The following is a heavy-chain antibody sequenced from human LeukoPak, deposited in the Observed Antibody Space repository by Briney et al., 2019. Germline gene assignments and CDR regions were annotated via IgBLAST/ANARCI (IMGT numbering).Heavy chain of an antibody. D-gene: IGHD2-2*02. CDR2: INPSSGGT. CDR1: GYTFTGYY. Sequence: VGSVKVSCKASGYTFTGYYMHWVRQAPGQGLEWMGWINPSSGGTNYAQKFQGRVTMTRDTSISTAYMELSRLRSDDTAVYYCARGRGYCSSTSCYSLWFDPWGQGTLVTVSS. J-gene: IGHJ5*02. CDR3: ARGRGYCSSTSCYSLWFDP. V-gene: IGHV1-2*02.